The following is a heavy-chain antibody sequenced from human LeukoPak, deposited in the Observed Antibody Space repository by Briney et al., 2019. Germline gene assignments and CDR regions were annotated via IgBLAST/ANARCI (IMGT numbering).Heavy chain of an antibody. J-gene: IGHJ6*03. CDR3: VRADSAMVYDYYMDV. CDR1: GFIFSSYW. D-gene: IGHD5-18*01. CDR2: IKEDGSEK. V-gene: IGHV3-7*01. Sequence: GGSLRLSCAASGFIFSSYWMAWARQAPGKGLEWVANIKEDGSEKNYVDSVKGRFTISRDNAKNSLYLQMNSLRAEDTAVYYCVRADSAMVYDYYMDVWGKGTTVTISS.